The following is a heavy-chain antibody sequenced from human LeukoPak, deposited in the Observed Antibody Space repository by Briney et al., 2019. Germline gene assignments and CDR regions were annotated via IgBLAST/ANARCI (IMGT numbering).Heavy chain of an antibody. CDR1: GFTFRTYA. CDR2: ISGSGNGT. CDR3: AKRTMSAFDS. J-gene: IGHJ4*02. V-gene: IGHV3-23*01. D-gene: IGHD5-24*01. Sequence: TGGSLRLSCTASGFTFRTYAMTWVRQAPGKGLEWLSGISGSGNGTYYADSVKGRFTISRDNSKNVVYLQMNSLTVEDAATYYCAKRTMSAFDSWGQGTLVTVSS.